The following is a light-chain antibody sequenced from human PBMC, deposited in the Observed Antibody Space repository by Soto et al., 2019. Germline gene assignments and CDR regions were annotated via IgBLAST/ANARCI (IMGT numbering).Light chain of an antibody. CDR1: QDIANY. Sequence: AIQFTQSPSFLYASVGDRVTITCRASQDIANYLAWYQQKPGKAPKLLIYAASYLQGGAPSRFSGSGFGTEFTLTISSLQPEDFATYYCLQDHNYLWTFGQGTKVDIK. J-gene: IGKJ1*01. CDR2: AAS. V-gene: IGKV1-6*01. CDR3: LQDHNYLWT.